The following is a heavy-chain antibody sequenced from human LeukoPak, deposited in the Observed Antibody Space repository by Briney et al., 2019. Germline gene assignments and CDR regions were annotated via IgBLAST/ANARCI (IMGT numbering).Heavy chain of an antibody. J-gene: IGHJ5*02. CDR1: GSTFDDYG. D-gene: IGHD5-24*01. CDR3: ARDPIRRDGYNLWFDP. CDR2: INWNGGST. V-gene: IGHV3-20*04. Sequence: PGGSLRLSCAASGSTFDDYGMSWVRQAPGKRLEWVSGINWNGGSTGYADSVKGRFTISRDNAKNSLYLQMNSLRAEDTALYYCARDPIRRDGYNLWFDPWGQGTLVTVSS.